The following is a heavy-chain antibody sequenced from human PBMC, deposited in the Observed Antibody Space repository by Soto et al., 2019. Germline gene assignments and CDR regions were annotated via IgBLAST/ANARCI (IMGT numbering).Heavy chain of an antibody. J-gene: IGHJ4*02. D-gene: IGHD1-26*01. CDR1: GGSISGYY. CDR2: INQSGST. CDR3: ARAQGGSGSYVY. V-gene: IGHV4-34*01. Sequence: QVHLQQWSAGLLKPSETLSLTCAVYGGSISGYYYSWIRQSPGKGLEWIGEINQSGSTNYNPSLKSRVTVSTDTSKNQFSLKMNSVTAAHTSIYYCARAQGGSGSYVYWGQGTLVTVSS.